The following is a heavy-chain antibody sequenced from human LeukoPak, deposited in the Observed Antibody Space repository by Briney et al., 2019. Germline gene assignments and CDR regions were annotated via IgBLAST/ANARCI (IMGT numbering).Heavy chain of an antibody. J-gene: IGHJ3*02. CDR2: ISSSSSYI. CDR1: GFKFSSYS. Sequence: AGGSLRLSCAASGFKFSSYSMNWVRQAPGKGLEGVSSISSSSSYIYYVDSVKGRFTISRDNAKNSLYLQMNSLRAEDTAVYYCARGYSNYGYAFDIWGQGTMVTVSS. V-gene: IGHV3-21*01. D-gene: IGHD4-11*01. CDR3: ARGYSNYGYAFDI.